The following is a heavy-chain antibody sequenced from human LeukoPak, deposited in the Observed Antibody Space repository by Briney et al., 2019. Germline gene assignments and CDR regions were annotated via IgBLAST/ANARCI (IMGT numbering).Heavy chain of an antibody. D-gene: IGHD3-3*01. CDR1: GFTFRSYA. CDR3: ARGITVFGTLDY. CDR2: ITGTIIST. Sequence: PGGSLRLSCAASGFTFRSYAMSWVRQAPGKGLEWVSAITGTIISTYYVDSVRGRFTISRDNSKNTLYLQMDSLRAEDTATYYYARGITVFGTLDYWGQGTLVTVSS. J-gene: IGHJ4*02. V-gene: IGHV3-23*05.